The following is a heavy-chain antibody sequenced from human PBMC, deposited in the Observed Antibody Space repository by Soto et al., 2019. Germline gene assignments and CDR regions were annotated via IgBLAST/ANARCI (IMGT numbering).Heavy chain of an antibody. CDR1: GFTFSSYS. D-gene: IGHD6-19*01. J-gene: IGHJ3*02. CDR2: ISSSSSYI. V-gene: IGHV3-21*01. Sequence: EVQLVESGGGLVKPGGSLRLSCAASGFTFSSYSMNWVRQAPGKGLEWVSSISSSSSYIYYADSVKGRFTISRDNAKNSLYLQMNSLRAEDTAVYYCARRAVAAPGAFDIWGQGTMVTVSS. CDR3: ARRAVAAPGAFDI.